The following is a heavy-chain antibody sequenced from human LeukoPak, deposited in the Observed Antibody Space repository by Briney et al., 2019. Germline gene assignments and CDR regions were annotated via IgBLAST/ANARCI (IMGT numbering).Heavy chain of an antibody. D-gene: IGHD3-22*01. CDR2: ISGSGGST. CDR1: GFTFSSYG. Sequence: PGGSLRLSCAASGFTFSSYGMSWVRQAPGKGLEWVSAISGSGGSTYYADSVKGRFTISRDNSKNTLYLQMNSLRAEDTAVYYCASNWKTYYYDSSGFSALDWGQGTLVTVSS. CDR3: ASNWKTYYYDSSGFSALD. J-gene: IGHJ4*02. V-gene: IGHV3-23*01.